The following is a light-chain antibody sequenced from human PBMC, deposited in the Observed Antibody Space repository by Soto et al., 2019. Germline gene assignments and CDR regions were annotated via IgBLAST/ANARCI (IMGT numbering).Light chain of an antibody. CDR2: VAS. CDR1: QSVSID. V-gene: IGKV3-15*01. Sequence: EIVMTHSPATVPVSPGERVTLSGRASQSVSIDLAWYQQKPGQAPRLVIYVASTRATDIPPSFTGSGSGTEFTLTISSLQSEDIAVYYCQQYNKWPQTFGQGTKV. J-gene: IGKJ1*01. CDR3: QQYNKWPQT.